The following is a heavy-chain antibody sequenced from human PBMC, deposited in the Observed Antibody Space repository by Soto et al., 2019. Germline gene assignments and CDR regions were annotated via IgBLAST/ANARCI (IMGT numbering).Heavy chain of an antibody. D-gene: IGHD3-10*01. CDR3: ARGGTMVRGVIYYYYGMDV. J-gene: IGHJ6*02. CDR2: INHSGST. Sequence: PSETLSLTCAVYGGSFSGYYWSWIRQPPGKGLEWIGEINHSGSTNYNPSLKSRVTIAVDTSKNQFSLKLSSVTAADTAVYYCARGGTMVRGVIYYYYGMDVWGQGTTVTVSS. V-gene: IGHV4-34*01. CDR1: GGSFSGYY.